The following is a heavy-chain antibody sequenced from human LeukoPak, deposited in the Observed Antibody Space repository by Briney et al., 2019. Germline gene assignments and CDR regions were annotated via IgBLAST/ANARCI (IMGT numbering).Heavy chain of an antibody. CDR2: ISSSSSYI. V-gene: IGHV3-21*01. J-gene: IGHJ4*02. CDR3: ARLRPLFGGSWAVVDY. Sequence: PGGSLRLSCAASGFTFSSYSMNWVRQAPGKGLEWVSSISSSSSYIYYADSVKGRFTISRDNAKSSLYLQMNSLRAEDTAVYYCARLRPLFGGSWAVVDYWGQGTLVTVSS. CDR1: GFTFSSYS. D-gene: IGHD2-15*01.